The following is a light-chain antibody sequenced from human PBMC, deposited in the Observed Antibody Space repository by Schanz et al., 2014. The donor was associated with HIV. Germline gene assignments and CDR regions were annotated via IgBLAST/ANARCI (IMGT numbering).Light chain of an antibody. CDR1: QSVSTTS. J-gene: IGKJ3*01. CDR3: QQYGSSPLT. V-gene: IGKV3-20*01. CDR2: GAS. Sequence: EIVLTQSPATLSLSPGERATLTCRASQSVSTTSLAWYLHKPGQSPRLLIYGASFRAAGIPDRFSGSGAGTYFTLTISRLEPEDFGVYYCQQYGSSPLTFGPGSKLDVK.